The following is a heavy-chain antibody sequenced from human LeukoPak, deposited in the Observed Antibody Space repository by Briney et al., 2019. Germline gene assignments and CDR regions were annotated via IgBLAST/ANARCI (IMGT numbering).Heavy chain of an antibody. CDR2: IRYDGSYK. CDR3: AKDTAAAGALDI. Sequence: PGGSLRLSCAASGLTFSRYGMHWVRQAPGKGLEWVAYIRYDGSYKHYADSVKGRFTISRDNSKKTVYLQMNSLRPDDTAVYYCAKDTAAAGALDIWGQGTMVTVSS. CDR1: GLTFSRYG. J-gene: IGHJ3*02. D-gene: IGHD6-13*01. V-gene: IGHV3-30*02.